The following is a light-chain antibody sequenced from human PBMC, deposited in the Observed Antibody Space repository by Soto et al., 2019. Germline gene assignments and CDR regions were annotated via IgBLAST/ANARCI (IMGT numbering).Light chain of an antibody. CDR2: GAS. CDR3: QQYNDWPPLI. CDR1: QSITTN. Sequence: EKVLTQSPVTLSVSLGERATLSCRASQSITTNLAWYKQKHGQAPRLLIFGASNRATGIPARFSGSGSGTEFSLTISSLQSEDSAIYSCQQYNDWPPLIFGGGTKVEI. J-gene: IGKJ4*01. V-gene: IGKV3-15*01.